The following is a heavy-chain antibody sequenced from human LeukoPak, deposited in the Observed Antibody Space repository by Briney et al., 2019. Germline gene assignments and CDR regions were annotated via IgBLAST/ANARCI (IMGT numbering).Heavy chain of an antibody. CDR1: GYTFTGYY. V-gene: IGHV1-69*13. J-gene: IGHJ4*02. CDR3: AREGYDYVWGSYRYTIYYFDY. CDR2: IIPICGTA. D-gene: IGHD3-16*02. Sequence: ASVKVSCKASGYTFTGYYMHWVRQAPGQGLEWMGGIIPICGTANYAQKFQGRVTITADESTSTAYMELSSLRSEDTAVYYCAREGYDYVWGSYRYTIYYFDYWGQGTLVTVSS.